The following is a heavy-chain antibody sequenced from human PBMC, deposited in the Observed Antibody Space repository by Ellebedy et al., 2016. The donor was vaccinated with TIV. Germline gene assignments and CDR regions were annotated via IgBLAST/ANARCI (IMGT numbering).Heavy chain of an antibody. J-gene: IGHJ3*02. Sequence: GESLKISCAASGFTFSSYWMSWVRQAPGKGLEWVANIKQDGSEKYYVDSVKGRFTISRDNAKNSLYLQMNSLRAEDTAVYYCSGVDTAMEYDAFDIWGQGTMVTVSS. D-gene: IGHD5-18*01. V-gene: IGHV3-7*03. CDR1: GFTFSSYW. CDR3: SGVDTAMEYDAFDI. CDR2: IKQDGSEK.